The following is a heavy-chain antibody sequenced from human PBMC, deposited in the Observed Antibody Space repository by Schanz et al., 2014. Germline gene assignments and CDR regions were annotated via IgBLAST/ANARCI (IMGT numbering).Heavy chain of an antibody. V-gene: IGHV1-69*02. CDR3: ATLDYADSVS. D-gene: IGHD4-17*01. Sequence: QVQLVQSGADVKKPGSSVRVSCKASGGTFSRLTFSWVRQAPGQGLEWMGRVIPILGVTHYAQKFQGRVTITAYKSTTTAYMELNSLNADDTAVYYCATLDYADSVSWGQGTLVTVSS. CDR1: GGTFSRLT. CDR2: VIPILGVT. J-gene: IGHJ5*02.